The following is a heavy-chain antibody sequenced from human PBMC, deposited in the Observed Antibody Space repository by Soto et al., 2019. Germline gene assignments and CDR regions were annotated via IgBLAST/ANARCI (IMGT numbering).Heavy chain of an antibody. CDR2: ISYDGSNK. CDR3: AKLRYSGYDSLPAPDY. J-gene: IGHJ4*02. V-gene: IGHV3-30*18. Sequence: PGGSLRLSCAASGFTFSSYGMHWVRQAPGKGLEWVAVISYDGSNKYYADSVKGRFTISRDNSKNTLYLQMNSLRAEDTAVYYCAKLRYSGYDSLPAPDYWGQGTLVTVSS. CDR1: GFTFSSYG. D-gene: IGHD5-12*01.